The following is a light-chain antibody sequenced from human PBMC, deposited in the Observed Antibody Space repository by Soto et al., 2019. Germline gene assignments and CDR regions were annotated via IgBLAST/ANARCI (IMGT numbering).Light chain of an antibody. V-gene: IGLV2-14*01. Sequence: QSALTQPASVSGSPGQSITIXCTGTSSDVGGYNYVSWYQQHPGKAPKLMIYEVSNRPSGVSNRFSGSKSGNTASLTISGLQAXXXXXXYCSSYTSSSTLVFGGGTKLTVL. CDR2: EVS. CDR3: SSYTSSSTLV. CDR1: SSDVGGYNY. J-gene: IGLJ3*02.